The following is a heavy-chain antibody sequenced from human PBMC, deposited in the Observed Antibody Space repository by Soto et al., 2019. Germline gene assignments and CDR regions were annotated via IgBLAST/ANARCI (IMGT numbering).Heavy chain of an antibody. D-gene: IGHD6-19*01. CDR3: ARDVYSSGLGGMDV. J-gene: IGHJ6*02. CDR2: IWYEGSNK. CDR1: GFTFSSYG. Sequence: QVQLVESGGGVVQPGRSLRLSCAASGFTFSSYGMHWVRQAPGKGLEWVAVIWYEGSNKYYADSVKGRFTISRDNSKNTLDMQMNSLRAEDTAVDYCARDVYSSGLGGMDVWGQGTTVTVSS. V-gene: IGHV3-33*01.